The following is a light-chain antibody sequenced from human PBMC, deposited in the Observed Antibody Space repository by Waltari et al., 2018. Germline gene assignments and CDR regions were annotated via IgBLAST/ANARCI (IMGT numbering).Light chain of an antibody. CDR3: AAWDDSLSGHVV. Sequence: QSVLTQPPSASGTPGQRVTIPCSGSSSNIGSNYVYWYQQLPGTTPKLLIYRNNQRPSGLPDRFSGSKSGTSASLAISGLRSEDEADYYCAAWDDSLSGHVVFGGGTKLTVL. CDR2: RNN. J-gene: IGLJ2*01. CDR1: SSNIGSNY. V-gene: IGLV1-47*01.